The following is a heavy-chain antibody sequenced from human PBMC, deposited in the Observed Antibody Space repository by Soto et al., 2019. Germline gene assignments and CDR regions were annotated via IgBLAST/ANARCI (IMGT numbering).Heavy chain of an antibody. D-gene: IGHD6-13*01. Sequence: ASVKVSCKASGYTLTSYDINWVRQATGQGLEWMGWMNPNSGNTGYAQKFQGRVTMTRNTSISTAYMELSSLRSEDTAVYYCACSRTAAPHPRPAFDIWGQGTMVTVSS. J-gene: IGHJ3*02. CDR3: ACSRTAAPHPRPAFDI. CDR2: MNPNSGNT. CDR1: GYTLTSYD. V-gene: IGHV1-8*01.